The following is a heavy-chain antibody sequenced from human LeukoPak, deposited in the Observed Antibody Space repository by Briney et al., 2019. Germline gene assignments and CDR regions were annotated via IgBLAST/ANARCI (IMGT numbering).Heavy chain of an antibody. J-gene: IGHJ6*03. CDR1: GYTFTSYG. Sequence: ASVKVSCKASGYTFTSYGISWVRQAPGQGLEWMGGIIPIFGTANYAQKFQGRVTITTDESTSTAYMELSSLRSGDTAVYYCAVGCSSTSCRYYYYYYYMDVWGKGTTVTVSS. CDR2: IIPIFGTA. V-gene: IGHV1-69*05. D-gene: IGHD2-2*01. CDR3: AVGCSSTSCRYYYYYYYMDV.